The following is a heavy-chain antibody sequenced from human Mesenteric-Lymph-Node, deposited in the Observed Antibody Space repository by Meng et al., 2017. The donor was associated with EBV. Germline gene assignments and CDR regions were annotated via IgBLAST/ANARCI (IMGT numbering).Heavy chain of an antibody. Sequence: QGSGPGLGRPSETRSLTCTVSGASISNTIYYWGWIRQPPGKGLEWIGTMFYSGSTYYNSSLKSRLTMSVDTSKNHFSLKVRSVTAADTAVYYCARGDLGETYFDYWGQGTLVTVSS. V-gene: IGHV4-39*07. J-gene: IGHJ4*02. CDR1: GASISNTIYY. CDR3: ARGDLGETYFDY. CDR2: MFYSGST. D-gene: IGHD2-21*02.